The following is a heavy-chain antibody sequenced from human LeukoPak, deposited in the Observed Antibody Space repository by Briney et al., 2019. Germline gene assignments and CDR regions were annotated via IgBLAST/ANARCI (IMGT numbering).Heavy chain of an antibody. D-gene: IGHD1-1*01. CDR3: ARLEEY. CDR1: GFTFSSYA. J-gene: IGHJ4*02. Sequence: GGSLRLSCSASGFTFSSYAMYWVRQAPGKGLEYVSAITSNGGSAYYADSVKGRFTISRDNSRNTLYLQMSSLRAEDTAVYYCARLEEYWGQGTLVTVSS. CDR2: ITSNGGSA. V-gene: IGHV3-64D*06.